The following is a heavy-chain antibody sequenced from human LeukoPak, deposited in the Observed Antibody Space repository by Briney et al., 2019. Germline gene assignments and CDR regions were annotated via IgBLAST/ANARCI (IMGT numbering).Heavy chain of an antibody. CDR2: INHSGST. V-gene: IGHV4-39*07. CDR3: ARAYQLQWDY. CDR1: GGSISSGSYY. D-gene: IGHD2-2*01. J-gene: IGHJ4*02. Sequence: SETLSLTCTVSGGSISSGSYYWSWIRQPPGKGLEWIGEINHSGSTNYNPSLKSRVTISVDTSKNQFSLKLSSVTAADTAVYYCARAYQLQWDYWGQGTLVTVSS.